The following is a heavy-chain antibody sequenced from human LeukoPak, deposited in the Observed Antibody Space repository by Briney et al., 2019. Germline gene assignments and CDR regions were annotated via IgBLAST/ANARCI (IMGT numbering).Heavy chain of an antibody. CDR1: GFTFSSYG. V-gene: IGHV3-33*01. CDR2: IWYDGSNK. Sequence: GGSLRLSCAASGFTFSSYGMHWVRQAPGKGLEWVAVIWYDGSNKCYADSVKGRFTISRDNSKNTLYLQMNSLRAEDTAVYYCAREYSSGWIDYWGQGTLVTVSS. CDR3: AREYSSGWIDY. J-gene: IGHJ4*02. D-gene: IGHD6-19*01.